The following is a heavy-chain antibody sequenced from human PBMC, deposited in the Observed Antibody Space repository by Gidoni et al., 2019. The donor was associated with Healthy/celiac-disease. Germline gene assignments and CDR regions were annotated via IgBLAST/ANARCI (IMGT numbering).Heavy chain of an antibody. V-gene: IGHV3-23*01. CDR1: GFTFSSYA. J-gene: IGHJ5*02. Sequence: EVQLLESGGGLVQPGGSLRLSCAASGFTFSSYAMSWVRQAPGKGLEWVSAISGSGGSTYYAYSVKGRFTISRDNSKNTLYLQMNSLRAEDTAVYYCAKAGYGSGSHNWFDPWGQGTLVTVSS. CDR3: AKAGYGSGSHNWFDP. D-gene: IGHD3-10*01. CDR2: ISGSGGST.